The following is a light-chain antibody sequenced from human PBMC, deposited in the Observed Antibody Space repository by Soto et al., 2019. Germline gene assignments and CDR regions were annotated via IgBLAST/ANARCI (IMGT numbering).Light chain of an antibody. V-gene: IGKV3-15*01. Sequence: EVVMTQSPATLSVSPGERATLSCRASQSVKKNLAWYRQTLGQAPRLLVYSATTRAAGVPPRFSGSGSGTEFTLTISSLQSEDSAVYYCQQYDKWPPLTFGQGPKV. CDR3: QQYDKWPPLT. CDR2: SAT. J-gene: IGKJ1*01. CDR1: QSVKKN.